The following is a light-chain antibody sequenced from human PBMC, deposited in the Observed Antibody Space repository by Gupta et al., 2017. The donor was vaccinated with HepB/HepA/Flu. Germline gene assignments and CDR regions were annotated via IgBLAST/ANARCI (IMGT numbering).Light chain of an antibody. CDR1: NLGNKY. Sequence: SYELTQPPSVSVSPGQTASITRSGDNLGNKYVCWYQQKPGQSPVMVIYQDNKRPSGIPGRFSGSNSGSTATLTISGTQIMDEADYYCQTWDRSILFGGGTKLTVL. CDR3: QTWDRSIL. J-gene: IGLJ2*01. V-gene: IGLV3-1*01. CDR2: QDN.